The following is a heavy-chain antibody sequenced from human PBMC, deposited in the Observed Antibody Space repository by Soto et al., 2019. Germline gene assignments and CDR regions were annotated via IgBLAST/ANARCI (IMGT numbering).Heavy chain of an antibody. D-gene: IGHD2-8*01. V-gene: IGHV3-23*01. CDR1: GFTFSSYA. J-gene: IGHJ4*02. CDR3: AKDGYCTNGVCYTRREARVFDY. Sequence: GGSLRLSCAASGFTFSSYAMSWVRQAPGKGLEWVSAISGSGGSTYYADSVKGRFTISRDNSKNTLYLQMNSLRAEDTAVYYCAKDGYCTNGVCYTRREARVFDYWGQGTLVTVSS. CDR2: ISGSGGST.